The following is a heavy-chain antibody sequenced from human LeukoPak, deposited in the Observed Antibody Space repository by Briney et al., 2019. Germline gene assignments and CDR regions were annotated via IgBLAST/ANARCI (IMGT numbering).Heavy chain of an antibody. Sequence: PSETLSLTCAVYGGSFSGYYWSWIRQPPGKGLEWIGEINHRAGTNYNPSLKSRVTISIDTSKNQFSLKVRSVTAADTAVYYCARESWAYSPFDSWGQGILVTVSP. V-gene: IGHV4-34*01. CDR2: INHRAGT. J-gene: IGHJ4*02. D-gene: IGHD2-21*01. CDR1: GGSFSGYY. CDR3: ARESWAYSPFDS.